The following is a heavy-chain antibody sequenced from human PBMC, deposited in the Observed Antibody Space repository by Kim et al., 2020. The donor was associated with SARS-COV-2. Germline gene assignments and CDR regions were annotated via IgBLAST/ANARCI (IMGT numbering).Heavy chain of an antibody. Sequence: ASVKVSCKASGYTFTSYDINWVRQATGQGLEWMGWMNPNSGNTGYAQKFQGRVTMTRNTSISTAYMELSSLRSEDTAVYYCARGPLYYDFWSGYHSDNWFDPWGQGTLVTVSS. CDR3: ARGPLYYDFWSGYHSDNWFDP. CDR2: MNPNSGNT. CDR1: GYTFTSYD. V-gene: IGHV1-8*01. D-gene: IGHD3-3*01. J-gene: IGHJ5*02.